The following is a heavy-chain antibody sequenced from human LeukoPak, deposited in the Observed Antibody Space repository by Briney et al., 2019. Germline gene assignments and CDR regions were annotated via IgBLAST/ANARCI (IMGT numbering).Heavy chain of an antibody. Sequence: SETLSLTCTVSGGSISSYYWSWIRQPPGKGLEWIGYIYYSGSTNYNPSLKSRVAISVDTSKNQFSLKLSSVTAADTAVYYCARETSQKGAHYMDVWGKGTTVTISS. CDR3: ARETSQKGAHYMDV. D-gene: IGHD3-16*01. V-gene: IGHV4-59*01. CDR1: GGSISSYY. J-gene: IGHJ6*03. CDR2: IYYSGST.